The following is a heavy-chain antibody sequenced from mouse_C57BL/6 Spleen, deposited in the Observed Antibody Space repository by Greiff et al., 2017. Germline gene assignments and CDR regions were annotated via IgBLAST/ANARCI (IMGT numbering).Heavy chain of an antibody. CDR1: GYAFSSSW. CDR3: ARRTGSSGYFDY. D-gene: IGHD3-2*02. V-gene: IGHV1-82*01. Sequence: QVQLQQSGPELVKPGASVKISCKASGYAFSSSWMNWVKQRPGQGLEWIGRIYPGDGDTNYNGKFKGKATLTADKSSSTAYMQLSSLTSEDSAVYFCARRTGSSGYFDYWGQGTTLTVSS. J-gene: IGHJ2*01. CDR2: IYPGDGDT.